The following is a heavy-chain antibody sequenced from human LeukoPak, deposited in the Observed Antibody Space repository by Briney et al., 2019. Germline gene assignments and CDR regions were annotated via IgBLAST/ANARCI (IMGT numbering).Heavy chain of an antibody. Sequence: PGGSLRLSCAASGFTFSSYWMSWVRQAPGKGLEWVANIKQDGSEKYYVDSVKGRFTISRDNAKNSLYLQMNSLRAEDTAVYYCARVMGGGSGSLSPTPGLDYWGQGTLVTVSS. J-gene: IGHJ4*02. D-gene: IGHD3-10*01. CDR3: ARVMGGGSGSLSPTPGLDY. V-gene: IGHV3-7*03. CDR1: GFTFSSYW. CDR2: IKQDGSEK.